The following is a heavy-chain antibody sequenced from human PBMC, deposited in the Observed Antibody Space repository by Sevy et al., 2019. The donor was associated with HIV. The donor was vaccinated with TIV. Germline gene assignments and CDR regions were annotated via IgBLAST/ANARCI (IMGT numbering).Heavy chain of an antibody. Sequence: GSLRLSCAASGFTFNNYWMSWVRQAPGKGLEWVANIRQDGSEKYYVESVKGRFTISRDNAKNSLFLQMNSLGAEDTAVYYCASSRTTSFGWDWGQGTLVTVSS. CDR2: IRQDGSEK. CDR1: GFTFNNYW. D-gene: IGHD1-26*01. V-gene: IGHV3-7*01. J-gene: IGHJ4*02. CDR3: ASSRTTSFGWD.